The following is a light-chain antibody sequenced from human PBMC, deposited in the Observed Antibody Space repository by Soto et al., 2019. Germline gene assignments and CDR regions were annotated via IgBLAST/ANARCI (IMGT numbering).Light chain of an antibody. V-gene: IGKV3-20*01. Sequence: EIVLTQFPGTLSLSPGERAALSCRASQSVGSNYLAWYQQRPGQPPNLLIFGASHRAPDIPDRFSGSGSGTDFTLTISSLQPDDFATYYCQQYNSYSRTFGQGTKVDIK. J-gene: IGKJ1*01. CDR1: QSVGSNY. CDR2: GAS. CDR3: QQYNSYSRT.